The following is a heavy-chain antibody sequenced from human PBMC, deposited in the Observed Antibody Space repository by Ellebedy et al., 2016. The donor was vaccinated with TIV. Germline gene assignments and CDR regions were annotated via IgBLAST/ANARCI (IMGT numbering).Heavy chain of an antibody. D-gene: IGHD4-23*01. Sequence: GESLKISCAASGFTFSSNWLHWVRQAPGKGLVWVSRINGYGSSVTYADFVKGRFTISRDNAKNTLYLQMNSLRADDTAVFYCSRGGTQNGGFNIWGQGTMVTVSS. CDR1: GFTFSSNW. CDR3: SRGGTQNGGFNI. CDR2: INGYGSSV. V-gene: IGHV3-74*01. J-gene: IGHJ3*02.